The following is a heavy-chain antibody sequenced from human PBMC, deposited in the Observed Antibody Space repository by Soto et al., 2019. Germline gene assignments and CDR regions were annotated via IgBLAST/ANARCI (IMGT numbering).Heavy chain of an antibody. Sequence: SETLSLTCSVSGVTMSYGGYSWSWIRQSPGKGLEWLGYISHLETTYYNPSLKSRVTISVDTSKNQFSLKLSSVTAADTAVYYCARLSGYYYHYFDYWGQGTLVTVSS. D-gene: IGHD3-22*01. J-gene: IGHJ4*02. CDR1: GVTMSYGGYS. CDR3: ARLSGYYYHYFDY. CDR2: ISHLETT. V-gene: IGHV4-30-2*06.